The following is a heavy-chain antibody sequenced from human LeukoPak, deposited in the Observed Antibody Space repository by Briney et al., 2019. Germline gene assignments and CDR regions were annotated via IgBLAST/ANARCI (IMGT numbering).Heavy chain of an antibody. CDR1: GGFISNHY. Sequence: PSETLTLTCGVSGGFISNHYGSWSRQPPGKGLGRIGYIPYSGSTNYNPSLKSRVTISLDKSKNQFSLKLSSVTAADTAEYCGASGASGSYMGGYYYYMDVWGKGTSVTVSS. CDR3: ASGASGSYMGGYYYYMDV. D-gene: IGHD1-26*01. J-gene: IGHJ6*03. V-gene: IGHV4-59*11. CDR2: IPYSGST.